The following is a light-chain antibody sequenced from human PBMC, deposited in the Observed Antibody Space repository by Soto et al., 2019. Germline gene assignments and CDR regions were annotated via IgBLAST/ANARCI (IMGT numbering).Light chain of an antibody. V-gene: IGKV3-15*01. CDR2: GAS. Sequence: EIVMTQSPATLSVSPGERATLSCRASQSVAGNLVWYQQKPGQAPRLLIYGASTRATGIPARFSGSGSGTEFTLTISSLQYEDFAVYYCQQHNNWPRTFGQGTKVEIK. J-gene: IGKJ1*01. CDR1: QSVAGN. CDR3: QQHNNWPRT.